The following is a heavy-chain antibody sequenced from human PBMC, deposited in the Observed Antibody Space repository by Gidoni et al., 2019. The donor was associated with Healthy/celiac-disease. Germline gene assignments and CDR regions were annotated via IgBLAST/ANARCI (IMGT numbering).Heavy chain of an antibody. D-gene: IGHD1-26*01. V-gene: IGHV4-39*01. CDR2: IYYSGST. CDR3: ARLILGELLVTYADY. CDR1: GGSLRSSSYY. Sequence: QLQLQESGPGLVKPSETLSLTCTVSGGSLRSSSYYWGWIRQPPGKGLEWIGSIYYSGSTYYNPSLKSRVTISVDTSKNQFSLKLSSVTAADTAVYYCARLILGELLVTYADYWGQGTLVTVSS. J-gene: IGHJ4*01.